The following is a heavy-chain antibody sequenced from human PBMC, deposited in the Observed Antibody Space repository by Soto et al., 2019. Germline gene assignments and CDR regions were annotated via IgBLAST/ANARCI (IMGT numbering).Heavy chain of an antibody. CDR3: ATLQLERPPLDYYYGMDV. Sequence: GGSLRLSCAASGFSFTSYYMTWVRQAPGKGLEWVANIKQDGSEKYYVDSVKGRFTISRDNVKNSLYLQMNSLRAEDTAVYYCATLQLERPPLDYYYGMDVWGQGTTVTVSS. D-gene: IGHD1-1*01. CDR1: GFSFTSYY. CDR2: IKQDGSEK. J-gene: IGHJ6*02. V-gene: IGHV3-7*01.